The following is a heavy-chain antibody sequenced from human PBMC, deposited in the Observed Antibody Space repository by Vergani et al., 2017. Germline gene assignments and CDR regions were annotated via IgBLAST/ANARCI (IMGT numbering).Heavy chain of an antibody. D-gene: IGHD3-10*01. V-gene: IGHV3-9*01. J-gene: IGHJ4*02. CDR1: GFTFDDYA. CDR3: AKGDTLGDDD. Sequence: EVQLVESGGGLVQPGRSLRLSCAASGFTFDDYAMHWVRQPPGKGMEWVSGISWNSGSIVYADSVKGRFTISRDNAKNSLYLQMNSLRAEDTALYYWAKGDTLGDDDWGQGTLVTVSS. CDR2: ISWNSGSI.